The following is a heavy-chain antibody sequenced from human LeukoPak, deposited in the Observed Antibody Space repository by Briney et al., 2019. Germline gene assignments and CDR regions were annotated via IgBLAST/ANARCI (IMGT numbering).Heavy chain of an antibody. V-gene: IGHV4-39*07. D-gene: IGHD6-13*01. J-gene: IGHJ6*03. CDR3: ARDLIGSSWAKRLYYYYMDV. Sequence: SETLSLTCTVSGGSISSSSYYWGWIRQPPGKGLEWIGSIYYSGSTYYNPSLKGRVTISVDTSKNQFSLKLSSVTAADTAVYYCARDLIGSSWAKRLYYYYMDVWGKGTTVTVSS. CDR1: GGSISSSSYY. CDR2: IYYSGST.